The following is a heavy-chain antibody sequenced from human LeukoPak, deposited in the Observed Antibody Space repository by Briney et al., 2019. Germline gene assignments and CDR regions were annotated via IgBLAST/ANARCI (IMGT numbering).Heavy chain of an antibody. CDR1: GYTFTGYY. V-gene: IGHV1-2*02. J-gene: IGHJ4*02. CDR3: ARGTYYYDSSGYYLYYFDY. Sequence: ASVKVSCKASGYTFTGYYMHWVRQAPGQGLEWMGWINPNSGGTNYAQKFQGRVTMTRDTSIGTAYMELSRLRSDDTAVYYCARGTYYYDSSGYYLYYFDYWGQGTLVTVSS. D-gene: IGHD3-22*01. CDR2: INPNSGGT.